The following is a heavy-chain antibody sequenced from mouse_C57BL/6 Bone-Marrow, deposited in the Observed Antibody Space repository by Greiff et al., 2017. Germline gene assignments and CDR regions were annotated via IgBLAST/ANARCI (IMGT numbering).Heavy chain of an antibody. D-gene: IGHD1-1*01. CDR3: ARSDYYGSRPFAY. V-gene: IGHV1-64*01. Sequence: VQLQQPGAELVKPGASVKLSCKASGYTFTSYWMHWVKQRPGQGLEWIGMIHPNSGSTNYNEKFKSKATLTVDKSSSTAYMQLSSLTSEDSAVYYCARSDYYGSRPFAYWGKGTLVTVSA. J-gene: IGHJ3*01. CDR2: IHPNSGST. CDR1: GYTFTSYW.